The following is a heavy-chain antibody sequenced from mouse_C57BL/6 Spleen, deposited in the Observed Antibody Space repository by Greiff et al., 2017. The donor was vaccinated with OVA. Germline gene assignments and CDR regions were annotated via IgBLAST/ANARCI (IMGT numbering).Heavy chain of an antibody. CDR3: ARSDGSSYFDY. V-gene: IGHV1-19*01. D-gene: IGHD1-1*01. J-gene: IGHJ2*01. Sequence: VQLKQSGPVLVKPGASVKMSCTASGYTFTDYYMNWVKQSHGKSLEWIGVINPYNGGTSYNQKFKGKATLTVDKSSSTAYMELNSLTSDDSAVDYCARSDGSSYFDYWGQGTTLTVSS. CDR2: INPYNGGT. CDR1: GYTFTDYY.